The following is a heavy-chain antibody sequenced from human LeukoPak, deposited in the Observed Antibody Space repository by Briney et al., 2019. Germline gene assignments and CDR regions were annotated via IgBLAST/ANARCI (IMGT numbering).Heavy chain of an antibody. CDR3: ARPRGSGGNMGY. V-gene: IGHV4-39*07. J-gene: IGHJ4*02. Sequence: SETLSLTCTVSGGSISSSSYYWGWIRQPPGKGLEWIGSIYYSGSTYYNPSLKSRLTISVDTSKNQFSLRLRSMTAADTAVYYCARPRGSGGNMGYWGRGTLVTVFS. CDR1: GGSISSSSYY. CDR2: IYYSGST. D-gene: IGHD4-23*01.